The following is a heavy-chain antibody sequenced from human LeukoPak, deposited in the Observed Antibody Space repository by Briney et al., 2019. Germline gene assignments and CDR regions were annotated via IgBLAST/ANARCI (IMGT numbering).Heavy chain of an antibody. CDR1: GFTFSSYS. J-gene: IGHJ3*02. Sequence: GGSLRLSCAASGFTFSSYSMNWVRQAPGKGLEWVSSISSSSSYIYYADSVKGRFTISRDNAKNSLYLQMNSLRAEDTAVYYCARDLGPGFRGSHDAFDIWGQGTIVTVSS. CDR2: ISSSSSYI. CDR3: ARDLGPGFRGSHDAFDI. V-gene: IGHV3-21*01. D-gene: IGHD3-10*01.